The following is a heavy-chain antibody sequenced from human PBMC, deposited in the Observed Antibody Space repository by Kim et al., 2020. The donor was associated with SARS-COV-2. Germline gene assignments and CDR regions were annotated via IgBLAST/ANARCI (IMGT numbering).Heavy chain of an antibody. CDR2: ISGSGGST. V-gene: IGHV3-23*01. CDR1: GFTFSSYA. CDR3: AKHTPYYYDSSGYYYFDY. Sequence: GGSLRLSCAASGFTFSSYAMSWVRQAPGKGLEWVSAISGSGGSTYYADSVKGRFTISRDNSKNTLYLQMNSLRAEDTAVYYCAKHTPYYYDSSGYYYFDYWGQGTLVTVSS. J-gene: IGHJ4*02. D-gene: IGHD3-22*01.